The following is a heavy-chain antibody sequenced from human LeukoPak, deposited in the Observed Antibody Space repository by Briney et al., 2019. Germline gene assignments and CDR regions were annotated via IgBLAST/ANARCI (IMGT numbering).Heavy chain of an antibody. CDR2: ISGSGGST. CDR3: AKDLSPYTSRRPCFDY. J-gene: IGHJ4*02. CDR1: GFTFSSYA. V-gene: IGHV3-23*01. D-gene: IGHD6-6*01. Sequence: GGSLRLSCAASGFTFSSYAMSWVRQAPGKGLEWVSAISGSGGSTYYADSVKGRFTISRDNSKNTLYLQVNSLRAEDTAMYYCAKDLSPYTSRRPCFDYWGQGTLVTVSS.